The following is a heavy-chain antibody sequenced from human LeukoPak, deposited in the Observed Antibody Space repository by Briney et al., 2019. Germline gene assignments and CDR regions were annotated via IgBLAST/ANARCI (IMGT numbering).Heavy chain of an antibody. D-gene: IGHD4-17*01. Sequence: SETLSLTCTVSGGSISSGDYYWSWIRQPPGKGPEWIGYIYYSGSTNYNPSLKSRVTISVDTSKNQFSLKLSSVTAADTAVYYCARGKSDYGDSAGYNWFDPWGQGTLVTVSS. V-gene: IGHV4-30-4*01. J-gene: IGHJ5*02. CDR1: GGSISSGDYY. CDR3: ARGKSDYGDSAGYNWFDP. CDR2: IYYSGST.